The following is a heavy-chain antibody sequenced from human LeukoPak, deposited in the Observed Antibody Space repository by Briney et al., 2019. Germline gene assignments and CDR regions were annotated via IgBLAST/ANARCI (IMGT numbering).Heavy chain of an antibody. J-gene: IGHJ6*02. V-gene: IGHV1-58*01. CDR1: GFTFPSSG. CDR2: IVVGSGNT. Sequence: ASVKVSCKASGFTFPSSGVQWVRQARGQRFEWIGWIVVGSGNTNYAQKFQERVTITRDMSTSTAYMELSSLRSEDTAVYYCAAVGWEHSSSPLPMDVWGQGTTVTVSS. D-gene: IGHD6-6*01. CDR3: AAVGWEHSSSPLPMDV.